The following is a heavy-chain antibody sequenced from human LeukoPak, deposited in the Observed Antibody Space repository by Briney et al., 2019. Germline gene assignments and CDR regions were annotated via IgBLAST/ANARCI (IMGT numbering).Heavy chain of an antibody. J-gene: IGHJ4*02. V-gene: IGHV1-2*02. CDR1: GYTFTGYY. Sequence: PKASVKVSCKASGYTFTGYYMRWVRQPPGQGLEWMGWINPNSGATNFAQKFQGRVTMTRDTSVSTAYMELSRLRSADTAVYYCARGRRIRDDSFDYWGQGTLVTVSS. CDR2: INPNSGAT. CDR3: ARGRRIRDDSFDY. D-gene: IGHD2-21*02.